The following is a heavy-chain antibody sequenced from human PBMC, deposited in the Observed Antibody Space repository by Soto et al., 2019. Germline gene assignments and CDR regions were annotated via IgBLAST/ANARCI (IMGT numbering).Heavy chain of an antibody. D-gene: IGHD7-27*01. CDR1: GFSFSISP. V-gene: IGHV3-30-3*01. J-gene: IGHJ4*02. CDR2: ISYDGTNK. Sequence: QVQLVESGGSVVQPGRSLRLSCAASGFSFSISPMHWVRQAPGKGPEWVALISYDGTNKFYADSVKGRFTISRDNSKSTLYLQVDSLRPEDAAVYYCARDPKTSGGQHWAFNYFDSWGQGTLVTVSS. CDR3: ARDPKTSGGQHWAFNYFDS.